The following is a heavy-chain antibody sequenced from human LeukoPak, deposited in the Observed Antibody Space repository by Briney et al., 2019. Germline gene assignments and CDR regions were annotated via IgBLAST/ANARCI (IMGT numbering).Heavy chain of an antibody. CDR3: ARVSSIVVVVAASDY. CDR2: ISAYSGNT. D-gene: IGHD2-15*01. V-gene: IGHV1-18*01. Sequence: ASVKVSCKASGYTFTSYGISWVRQAPGQGLEWMGWISAYSGNTNYAQKLQGRVTMTTDTSTSTAYMELRSLRSDDTAVYYCARVSSIVVVVAASDYWGQGTLVTVSS. CDR1: GYTFTSYG. J-gene: IGHJ4*02.